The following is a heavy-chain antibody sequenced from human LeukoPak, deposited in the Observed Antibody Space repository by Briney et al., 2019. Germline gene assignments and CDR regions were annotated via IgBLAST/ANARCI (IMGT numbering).Heavy chain of an antibody. CDR2: IYYGGTT. CDR3: ARGIRYTYDFCPFDP. V-gene: IGHV4-31*03. CDR1: GDSISSDYY. J-gene: IGHJ5*02. Sequence: SQTLSLTCTVSGDSISSDYYWSWFRQHPGKGLEWIAYIYYGGTTYYNPSLESRVSISVDTSKNQFSLSLTSVTAADTAVYYCARGIRYTYDFCPFDPWGQGTLVTVTS. D-gene: IGHD3-3*01.